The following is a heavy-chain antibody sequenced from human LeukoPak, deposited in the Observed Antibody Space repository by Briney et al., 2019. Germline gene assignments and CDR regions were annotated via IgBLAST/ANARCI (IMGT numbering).Heavy chain of an antibody. CDR2: INPNSGDT. D-gene: IGHD2-15*01. V-gene: IGHV1-2*02. J-gene: IGHJ4*02. CDR1: GYTFTGYH. CDR3: TRGYCSGGTRDPTDY. Sequence: GASVKVSCKASGYTFTGYHMHWVRQAPGQGLKWMGWINPNSGDTNYAQKFQGRVTITRDTSISTAYMELSRLRSDDTAVYYCTRGYCSGGTRDPTDYWGQGTLVTVSS.